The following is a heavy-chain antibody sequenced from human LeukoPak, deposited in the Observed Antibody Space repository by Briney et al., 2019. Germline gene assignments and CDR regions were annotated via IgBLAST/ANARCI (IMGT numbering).Heavy chain of an antibody. V-gene: IGHV1-3*01. J-gene: IGHJ2*01. CDR1: GYTFTSYA. CDR2: INAGNGNT. D-gene: IGHD6-13*01. Sequence: GASVKVSCKASGYTFTSYAMHWVRQAPGQRLEWMGWINAGNGNTKYSQKFQGRVTITRDTSASTAYMELSSLRSEDTAVYYCARDYQGIAAAGNEYFDLWGRGTLVTVSS. CDR3: ARDYQGIAAAGNEYFDL.